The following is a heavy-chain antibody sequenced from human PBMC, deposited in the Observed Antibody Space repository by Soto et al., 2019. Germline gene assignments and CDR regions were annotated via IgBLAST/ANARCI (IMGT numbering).Heavy chain of an antibody. V-gene: IGHV4-39*01. CDR1: GGSISSPSYN. J-gene: IGHJ4*02. CDR2: FFYGGRT. Sequence: QVQLQQSGPGLLKPSETLSLTCTVSGGSISSPSYNWGWVRQPPGKGPEWIGSFFYGGRTHYSPALEGRLSISVDTARSQVSLILTSVTAADTAVYYCATVASTHFDAGGQGALVVVSS. CDR3: ATVASTHFDA. D-gene: IGHD1-1*01.